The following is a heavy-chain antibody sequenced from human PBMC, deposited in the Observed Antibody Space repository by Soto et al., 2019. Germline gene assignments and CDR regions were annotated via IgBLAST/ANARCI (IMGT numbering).Heavy chain of an antibody. V-gene: IGHV4-31*03. CDR1: GGNIRIGGNY. D-gene: IGHD2-8*01. CDR3: AREDINESFFDY. Sequence: QTLSLTCSVAGGNIRIGGNYWNWIRQHPGKGLEWIGFFYYTGNTNYNPSLKSRATISADMSENQFSLKLTSVTAADTAVYYCAREDINESFFDYWGQGILVTVSS. CDR2: FYYTGNT. J-gene: IGHJ4*02.